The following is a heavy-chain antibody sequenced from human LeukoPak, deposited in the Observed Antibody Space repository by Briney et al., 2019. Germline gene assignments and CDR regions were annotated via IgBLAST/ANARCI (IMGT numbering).Heavy chain of an antibody. J-gene: IGHJ5*02. CDR1: GGSISSYY. V-gene: IGHV4-59*08. CDR3: ARHWNIGKAAAGTVLGWFDP. CDR2: IYYSGST. D-gene: IGHD6-13*01. Sequence: KPSETLSLTCTVSGGSISSYYWSWIRQPPGKGLEWIGYIYYSGSTYYNPSLKSRVTISVDTSKNQFSLKLSSVTAADTAVYYCARHWNIGKAAAGTVLGWFDPWGQGTLVTVSS.